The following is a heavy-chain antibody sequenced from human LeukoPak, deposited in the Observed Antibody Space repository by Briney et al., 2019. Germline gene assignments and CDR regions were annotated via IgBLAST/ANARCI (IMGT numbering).Heavy chain of an antibody. CDR3: ASLSQGSGWYPSYYYGMDV. V-gene: IGHV4-31*03. Sequence: PSETLSLTCTVSGGSISSGGYYWSWLRQHPGKGLEWIGYIYYSGSTYYNPSLKSRVTISVDTSKNQFSLKLSSVTAADTAVYYCASLSQGSGWYPSYYYGMDVWGQGTTVTVSS. D-gene: IGHD6-19*01. CDR2: IYYSGST. CDR1: GGSISSGGYY. J-gene: IGHJ6*02.